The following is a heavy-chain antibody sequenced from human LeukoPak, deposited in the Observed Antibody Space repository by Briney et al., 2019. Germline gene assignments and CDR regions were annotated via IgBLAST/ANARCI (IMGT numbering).Heavy chain of an antibody. Sequence: PGGSLRLSRAASEFASASYAMSWVRRAPGQGLQWVSGISGSGVSASYADSVHGRFTISRDNSKNTLYPQMISLRAEDTAVYYCAKGGVSYFRRVTYYYYYMDVWGKGTTVTVSS. V-gene: IGHV3-23*01. CDR1: EFASASYA. J-gene: IGHJ6*03. D-gene: IGHD1-26*01. CDR3: AKGGVSYFRRVTYYYYYMDV. CDR2: ISGSGVSA.